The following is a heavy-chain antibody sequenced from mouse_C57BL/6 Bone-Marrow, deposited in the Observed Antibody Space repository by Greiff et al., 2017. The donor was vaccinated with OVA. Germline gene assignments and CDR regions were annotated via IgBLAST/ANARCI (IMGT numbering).Heavy chain of an antibody. CDR3: TYYSNYDYFDY. D-gene: IGHD2-5*01. CDR2: IDPEDGDT. V-gene: IGHV14-1*01. J-gene: IGHJ2*01. CDR1: GFNIKDYY. Sequence: VQLQQSGAELVRPGASVKLSCTASGFNIKDYYMHWVKQRPEQGLEWIGSIDPEDGDTEYAPKFQGKATMTADTSSNTAYLQLSSLTSEDTAVYYCTYYSNYDYFDYWGQGTTLTVSS.